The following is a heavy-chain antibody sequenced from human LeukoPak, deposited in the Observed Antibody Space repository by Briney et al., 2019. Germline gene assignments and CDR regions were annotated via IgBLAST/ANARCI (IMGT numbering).Heavy chain of an antibody. CDR1: GFTFSSYA. CDR2: ISSSGSTI. J-gene: IGHJ4*02. CDR3: ARDPSRLYYYDSSGLVDY. D-gene: IGHD3-22*01. V-gene: IGHV3-48*04. Sequence: PGGSLRLSCAASGFTFSSYAMHWVRQAPGKGLEWVSYISSSGSTIYYADSVKGRFTISRDNAKNSLYLQMNSLRAEDTAVYYCARDPSRLYYYDSSGLVDYWGQGTLVTVSS.